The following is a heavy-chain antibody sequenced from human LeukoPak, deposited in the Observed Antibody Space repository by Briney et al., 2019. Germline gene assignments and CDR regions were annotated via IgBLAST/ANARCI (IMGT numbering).Heavy chain of an antibody. CDR1: DYSISNAYY. CDR2: ISHGGST. Sequence: SETLSLTCAVSDYSISNAYYWGWIRQPPGKGLEWIGSISHGGSTHYNASLKSRVAISLEASKNQFSLRLSSVTAADTAVDYCARQADVPSSIGYFDFWGQGAPVTVSS. V-gene: IGHV4-38-2*01. D-gene: IGHD2/OR15-2a*01. CDR3: ARQADVPSSIGYFDF. J-gene: IGHJ4*02.